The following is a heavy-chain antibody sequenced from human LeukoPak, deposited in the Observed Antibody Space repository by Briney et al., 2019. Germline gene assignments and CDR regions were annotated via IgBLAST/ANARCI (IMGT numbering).Heavy chain of an antibody. CDR3: ARAAKSKSTTYKQLVLGYFDY. CDR2: INPSGGST. D-gene: IGHD6-13*01. CDR1: GYTFTSYY. Sequence: VASVKVSCKASGYTFTSYYMHWVRQAPGQGLEWMGIINPSGGSTSYAQKFQGRVTMTRDTSTSTVYMELSSLRSEDTAVYYCARAAKSKSTTYKQLVLGYFDYWGQGTLVTVSS. V-gene: IGHV1-46*01. J-gene: IGHJ4*02.